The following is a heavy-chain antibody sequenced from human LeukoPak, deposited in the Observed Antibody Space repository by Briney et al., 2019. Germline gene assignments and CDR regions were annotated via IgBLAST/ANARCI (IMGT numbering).Heavy chain of an antibody. CDR3: ARNRDGYNSFGY. V-gene: IGHV4-31*03. CDR2: IYYGGSS. Sequence: SETLSLTCTVSGGSINNGGYYWSWIRQHPGKGLEWIGYIYYGGSSYYNPSLRSRVTISVDTSKNHFSLKLSSVTAADTAVYYCARNRDGYNSFGYWGQGTLVTVSS. D-gene: IGHD5-24*01. J-gene: IGHJ4*02. CDR1: GGSINNGGYY.